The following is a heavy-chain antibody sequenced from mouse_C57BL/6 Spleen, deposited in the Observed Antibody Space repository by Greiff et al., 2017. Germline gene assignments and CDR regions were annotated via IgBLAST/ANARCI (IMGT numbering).Heavy chain of an antibody. V-gene: IGHV3-6*01. CDR1: GYSITSGYY. Sequence: ESGPGLVKPSQSLSLTCSVTGYSITSGYYWNWIRQFPGNKLEWMGYISYDGSNNYNPSLKNRISITRDTSKNQFFLKLNSVTTEDTATYYGARERPYGNPFAYWGQGTLVTVSA. D-gene: IGHD1-1*01. J-gene: IGHJ3*01. CDR3: ARERPYGNPFAY. CDR2: ISYDGSN.